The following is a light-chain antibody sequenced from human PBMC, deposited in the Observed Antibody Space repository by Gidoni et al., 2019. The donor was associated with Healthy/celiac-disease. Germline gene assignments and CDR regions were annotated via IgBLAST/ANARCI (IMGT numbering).Light chain of an antibody. Sequence: NFMLTQPHSVSESPAKTVTISCTGSSGSIASNYVQWYQQRPGSAPTTVIYEDNQRPSGVPGRFSGSIDSSSNSASLTISGLKTEDEADYYCQSYDSSKAVFGGGTKLTVL. CDR1: SGSIASNY. V-gene: IGLV6-57*02. J-gene: IGLJ2*01. CDR2: EDN. CDR3: QSYDSSKAV.